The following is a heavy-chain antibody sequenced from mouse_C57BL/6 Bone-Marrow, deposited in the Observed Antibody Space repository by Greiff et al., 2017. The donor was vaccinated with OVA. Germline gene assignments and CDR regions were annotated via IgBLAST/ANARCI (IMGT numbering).Heavy chain of an antibody. CDR2: IDPSDSYT. V-gene: IGHV1-69*01. J-gene: IGHJ1*03. D-gene: IGHD2-5*01. Sequence: QVQLQQSGAELVMPGASVKLSCKASGYTFTSYWMHWVKQRPGQGLEWIGEIDPSDSYTNYNQKFKGKSTLTVDKSSSTAYMQLSSLTSEDSAVYYCARTYSIYWYFDVWGTGTTVTVSS. CDR3: ARTYSIYWYFDV. CDR1: GYTFTSYW.